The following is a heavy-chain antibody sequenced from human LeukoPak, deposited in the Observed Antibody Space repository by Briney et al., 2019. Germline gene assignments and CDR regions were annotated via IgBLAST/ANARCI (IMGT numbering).Heavy chain of an antibody. CDR2: ISYDGSNK. J-gene: IGHJ4*02. Sequence: GGSLRLSCAASGCTFSSYGMHWVRQAPGKGLEWVAVISYDGSNKYYADSVKGRFTISRDNSKNTLYLQMNSLRAEDTAVYYCAKMGDSGYEFDYWGQGSLVTVSS. V-gene: IGHV3-30*18. CDR3: AKMGDSGYEFDY. CDR1: GCTFSSYG. D-gene: IGHD5-12*01.